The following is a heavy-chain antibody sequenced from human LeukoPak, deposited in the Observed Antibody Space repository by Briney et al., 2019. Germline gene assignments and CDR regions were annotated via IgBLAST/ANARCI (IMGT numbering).Heavy chain of an antibody. Sequence: SVKVSCKASGGTFSSYAISWVRQAPGQGLEWMGRTVPSIGSADFAQRFQARVTITADKSTSTAYMDLSSLTSEDTAIYYCARDVAKGVGYYYGLDVWGQGTTVIVSS. CDR2: TVPSIGSA. CDR3: ARDVAKGVGYYYGLDV. D-gene: IGHD4/OR15-4a*01. J-gene: IGHJ6*02. V-gene: IGHV1-69*04. CDR1: GGTFSSYA.